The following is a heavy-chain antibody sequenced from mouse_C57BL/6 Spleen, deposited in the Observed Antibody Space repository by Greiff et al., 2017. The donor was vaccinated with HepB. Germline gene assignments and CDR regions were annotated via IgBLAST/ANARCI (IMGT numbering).Heavy chain of an antibody. Sequence: VPLQQSGAELVRPGASVKLSCTASGFNIKDDYMHWVKQRPEQGLEWIGWIDPENGDTEYASKFQGKATITADTSSNTAYLQLSSLTSEDTAVYYCTPMITTSYYAMDYWGQGTSGTVSS. CDR2: IDPENGDT. CDR3: TPMITTSYYAMDY. V-gene: IGHV14-4*01. CDR1: GFNIKDDY. D-gene: IGHD2-4*01. J-gene: IGHJ4*01.